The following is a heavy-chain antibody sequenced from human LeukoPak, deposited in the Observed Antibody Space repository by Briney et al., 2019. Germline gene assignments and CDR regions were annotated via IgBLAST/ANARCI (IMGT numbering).Heavy chain of an antibody. CDR2: ISSSSSYI. V-gene: IGHV3-21*04. J-gene: IGHJ3*02. Sequence: GGSLRLSCAASGFTFSGYSMNWVRQAPGKGLEWVSSISSSSSYIYYADSVKGRFTISRDNSKNTLYLQMNSLRAEDTAVYYCAEVSRADAFDIWGQGTMVTVSS. CDR3: AEVSRADAFDI. CDR1: GFTFSGYS.